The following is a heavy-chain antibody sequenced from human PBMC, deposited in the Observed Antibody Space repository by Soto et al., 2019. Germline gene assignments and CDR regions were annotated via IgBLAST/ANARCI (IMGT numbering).Heavy chain of an antibody. J-gene: IGHJ4*02. CDR3: ARGLNDDS. V-gene: IGHV3-53*01. CDR1: GFTISGNP. D-gene: IGHD1-1*01. CDR2: LHTVGST. Sequence: EVQLVESGGGLIQPGGSLRLSCEVSGFTISGNPMSWVRQAPGKGLEWVASLHTVGSTFYADSAQGRFTISRDNSKNTLYLQMNRLRVGDTATYFCARGLNDDSWGQGTPVTVSS.